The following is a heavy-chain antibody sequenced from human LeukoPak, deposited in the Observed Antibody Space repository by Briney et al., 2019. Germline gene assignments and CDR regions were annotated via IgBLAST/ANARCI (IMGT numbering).Heavy chain of an antibody. Sequence: PGGSLRLSCAASGFTFSSHWMSWVRQAPGKGLEWVANINQDGSEKYYVDSVKGRFTISRDNAKNSLYLQMNSLRAEDTAVYYCARNYYYFDYWGQGTLVTVSS. J-gene: IGHJ4*02. CDR3: ARNYYYFDY. CDR2: INQDGSEK. D-gene: IGHD3-10*01. CDR1: GFTFSSHW. V-gene: IGHV3-7*01.